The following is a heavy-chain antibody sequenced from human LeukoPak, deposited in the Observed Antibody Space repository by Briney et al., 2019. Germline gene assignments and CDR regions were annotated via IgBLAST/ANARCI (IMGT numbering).Heavy chain of an antibody. CDR1: GGTFSSYA. CDR3: AREGSGSYKAFDI. V-gene: IGHV1-69*13. J-gene: IGHJ3*02. Sequence: SVKVSCKASGGTFSSYAISWVRQAPGQGLEWMGGIIPIFGTANYAQKFQGRVTITADESTSTAYMELSSLRSEDTAVYYCAREGSGSYKAFDIWGQGTMVTVPS. D-gene: IGHD1-26*01. CDR2: IIPIFGTA.